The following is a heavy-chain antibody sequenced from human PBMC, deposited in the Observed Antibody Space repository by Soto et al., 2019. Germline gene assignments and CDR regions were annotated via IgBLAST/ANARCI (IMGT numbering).Heavy chain of an antibody. J-gene: IGHJ4*02. CDR1: GFTFSSYG. V-gene: IGHV3-33*01. Sequence: QVQLVESGGGVVQPGRSLRLSCAASGFTFSSYGMHWVRQAPGKGLEWVAVIWYDGSNKYYADSVKGRFTISRDNSKNPLELQMNSLRAEDTAVYYCARDEELGQWLVPDYWGQGTLVTVSS. CDR3: ARDEELGQWLVPDY. D-gene: IGHD6-19*01. CDR2: IWYDGSNK.